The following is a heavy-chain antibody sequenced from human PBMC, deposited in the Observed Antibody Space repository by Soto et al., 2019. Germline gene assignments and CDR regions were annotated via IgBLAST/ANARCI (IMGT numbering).Heavy chain of an antibody. D-gene: IGHD3-22*01. Sequence: AGGSLRLSCAASGFTFSNYAMHWVRQAPGKGLEWVAVISYDGSNKYYADSVKGRFTISRDNSKNTLYLQMNSLRAEDTAVYYCARKWGYSGYDYYYDSSGPVDYWGQGTLVTVSS. J-gene: IGHJ4*02. CDR1: GFTFSNYA. CDR3: ARKWGYSGYDYYYDSSGPVDY. V-gene: IGHV3-30-3*01. CDR2: ISYDGSNK.